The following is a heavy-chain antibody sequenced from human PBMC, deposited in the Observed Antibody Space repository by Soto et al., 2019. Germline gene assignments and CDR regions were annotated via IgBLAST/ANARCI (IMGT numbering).Heavy chain of an antibody. J-gene: IGHJ4*02. CDR1: GGTFSSYA. CDR3: ASGPWGATVQAFAD. CDR2: IIPIFGTA. Sequence: ASVKVSCKASGGTFSSYAISWVRQAPGQGLEWMGGIIPIFGTANYAQKFQGRVTITADESTSTAYMELSSLRSEDTAVYYCASGPWGATVQAFADGGQGTLVTVSS. D-gene: IGHD1-26*01. V-gene: IGHV1-69*13.